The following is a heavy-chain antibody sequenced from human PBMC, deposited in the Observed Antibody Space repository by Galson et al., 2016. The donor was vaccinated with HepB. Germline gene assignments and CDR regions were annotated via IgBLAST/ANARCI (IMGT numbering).Heavy chain of an antibody. CDR1: GFPFNKYG. V-gene: IGHV3-30*18. J-gene: IGHJ4*02. D-gene: IGHD2-2*01. CDR3: AKGWGAWVVQDHCDH. Sequence: SLRLSCAASGFPFNKYGMPWVRPAPDKGLEWVAVISSDGRNEYYGASVKGRFTISQDNSKNSVYLQINSLRAEDTAVYYCAKGWGAWVVQDHCDHWGQGTLVTVSP. CDR2: ISSDGRNE.